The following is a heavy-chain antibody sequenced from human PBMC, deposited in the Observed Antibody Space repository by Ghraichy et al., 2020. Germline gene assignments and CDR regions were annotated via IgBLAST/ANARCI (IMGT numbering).Heavy chain of an antibody. CDR2: ISSSSSYR. J-gene: IGHJ5*02. V-gene: IGHV3-21*01. CDR3: ARDTGVVVAATPFSLGWLDP. Sequence: GGSLRLSCAASGFTFSTYSMDWVRQAPGKGLEWVSSISSSSSYRYYTDSVKGRFTISRDNAKNSLYLQMTSLRAEDTAVYYCARDTGVVVAATPFSLGWLDPWGHGNLVTVSS. CDR1: GFTFSTYS. D-gene: IGHD2-15*01.